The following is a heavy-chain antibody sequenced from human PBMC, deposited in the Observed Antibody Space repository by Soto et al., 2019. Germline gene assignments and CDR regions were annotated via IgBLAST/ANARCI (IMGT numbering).Heavy chain of an antibody. D-gene: IGHD6-19*01. CDR1: GFTFSNAW. J-gene: IGHJ6*02. CDR2: IKSKTDGGTT. CDR3: SQHGPYSSGWYRYYYYGMDV. V-gene: IGHV3-15*07. Sequence: GGSLRLSCAASGFTFSNAWMNWVRQAPGKGLEWVGRIKSKTDGGTTDYAAPVKGRFTISRDDSKNTLYLQMNSLKTEDTAVYYCSQHGPYSSGWYRYYYYGMDVWGQGTTVTVSS.